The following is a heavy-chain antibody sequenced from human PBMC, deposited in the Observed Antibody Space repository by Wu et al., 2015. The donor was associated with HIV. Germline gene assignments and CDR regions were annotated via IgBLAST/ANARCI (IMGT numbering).Heavy chain of an antibody. CDR3: ANITFGPPSPYGMGV. J-gene: IGHJ6*02. V-gene: IGHV1-2*02. D-gene: IGHD3-16*01. Sequence: QDQLVQSGAEVKRPGASVKVSCKASGNSFIGHYFHWVRQAPGKGLEWMGWVNPRGGTKYAQNFQGRVTMKRDNDELSKAEHTTTRGRYYCATVKGANITFGPPSPYGMGVLGPRETRSSSP. CDR2: VNPRGGT. CDR1: GNSFIGHY.